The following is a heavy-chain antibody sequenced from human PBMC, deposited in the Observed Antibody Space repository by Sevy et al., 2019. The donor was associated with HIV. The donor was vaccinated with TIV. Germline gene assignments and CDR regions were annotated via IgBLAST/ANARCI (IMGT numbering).Heavy chain of an antibody. V-gene: IGHV3-30*18. CDR3: AKGPYGGNHFEH. CDR2: TSYDGSYK. Sequence: GGSLRLSCAASGFVFSNHGMHWVRQAPGKGLEWVAVTSYDGSYKNYGDSVKGRVTISRDNSKNTLYLQMDSLRPEDTAVYYCAKGPYGGNHFEHWGQGTLVTVSS. CDR1: GFVFSNHG. D-gene: IGHD4-17*01. J-gene: IGHJ4*02.